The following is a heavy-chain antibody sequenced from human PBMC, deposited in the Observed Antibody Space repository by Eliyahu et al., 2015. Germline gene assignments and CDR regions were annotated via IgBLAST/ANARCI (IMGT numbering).Heavy chain of an antibody. CDR1: GGSISSSSYY. CDR2: IYYSGST. D-gene: IGHD4-23*01. V-gene: IGHV4-39*01. J-gene: IGHJ4*02. Sequence: QLQLQESGPGLVKPSETLSLTCTVSGGSISSSSYYWGWIRQPPGKGLEWIGNIYYSGSTYYNPSLKSRVTISVATSKNQFSLKLRSVTAADTAVYYCARSGDGGNSVYYWGQGTLVTVSS. CDR3: ARSGDGGNSVYY.